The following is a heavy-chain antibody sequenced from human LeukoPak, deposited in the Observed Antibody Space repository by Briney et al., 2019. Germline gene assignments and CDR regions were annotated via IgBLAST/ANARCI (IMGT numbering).Heavy chain of an antibody. Sequence: QTGGSLRLSCAASGFTFSSYGMHWVRQAPGKGLEWVAVISYDGSNKYYADSVKGRFTISRDNSKNTLYLQMNSLRAEDTAVYYYAKGPLRLVGATSGGPGWFDPWGQGTLVTVSS. D-gene: IGHD1-26*01. CDR3: AKGPLRLVGATSGGPGWFDP. J-gene: IGHJ5*02. CDR2: ISYDGSNK. V-gene: IGHV3-30*18. CDR1: GFTFSSYG.